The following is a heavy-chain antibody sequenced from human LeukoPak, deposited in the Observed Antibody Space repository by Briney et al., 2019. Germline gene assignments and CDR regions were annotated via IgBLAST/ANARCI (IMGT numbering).Heavy chain of an antibody. J-gene: IGHJ4*02. CDR2: LYPGGDRA. CDR1: GLTLTTIY. CDR3: ASEVPRTSRFDH. Sequence: ASVKVSCKASGLTLTTIYMHWVRQAPGQGLEWMAVLYPGGDRAIYAQRFQGRLTLTRDTSTNTVYMEVSSLASADTAVYYCASEVPRTSRFDHWGQGTLVTVSS. V-gene: IGHV1-46*01. D-gene: IGHD2-8*01.